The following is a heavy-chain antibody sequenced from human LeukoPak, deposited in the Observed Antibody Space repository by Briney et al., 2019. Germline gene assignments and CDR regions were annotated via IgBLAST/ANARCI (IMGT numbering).Heavy chain of an antibody. V-gene: IGHV5-51*01. CDR3: ARHIGYSAWNPDY. J-gene: IGHJ4*02. CDR1: GYSFTSYW. D-gene: IGHD5-12*01. CDR2: IYPYDSDT. Sequence: TGESLKISCKASGYSFTSYWIGWVRQMPGKGLEWMGIIYPYDSDTRYSPSFQGQVTISADKSISTAYLQWSNLKPSDTAMYYCARHIGYSAWNPDYWGQGTLVTVSS.